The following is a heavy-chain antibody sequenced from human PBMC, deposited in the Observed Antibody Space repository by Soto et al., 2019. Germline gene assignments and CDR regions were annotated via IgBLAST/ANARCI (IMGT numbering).Heavy chain of an antibody. CDR3: ARIRAAAGDYYYYGMDV. D-gene: IGHD6-13*01. CDR1: GFSLSTGGMC. J-gene: IGHJ6*02. V-gene: IGHV2-70*01. CDR2: IDWDDDK. Sequence: SGPTLVNPTNTLTLTCTFSGFSLSTGGMCVSWIRQPPGKALEWLALIDWDDDKYYSTSLKTRLTISKDTSKNQVVLKMTNMDLVDTATYYCARIRAAAGDYYYYGMDVWGQGTTVTVSS.